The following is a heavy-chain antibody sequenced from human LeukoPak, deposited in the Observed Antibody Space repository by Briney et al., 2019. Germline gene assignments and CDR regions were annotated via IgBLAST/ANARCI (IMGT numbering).Heavy chain of an antibody. CDR1: GGSISSYY. CDR3: ARVEDTAMASIDY. Sequence: SETLSLTCTVSGGSISSYYWSWIRQPPGKGLEWIGYIYYSGSTNYNPSLKSRVTISVDTSKNQFSRKLSSVTAADTAVYYCARVEDTAMASIDYWGQGTLVTVSS. D-gene: IGHD5-18*01. V-gene: IGHV4-59*01. CDR2: IYYSGST. J-gene: IGHJ4*02.